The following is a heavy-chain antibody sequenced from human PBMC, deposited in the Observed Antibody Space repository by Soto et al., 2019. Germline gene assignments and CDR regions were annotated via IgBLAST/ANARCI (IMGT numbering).Heavy chain of an antibody. D-gene: IGHD3-3*01. CDR1: GASVRDYN. CDR3: ARDFAYFDS. CDR2: IHHTGSN. V-gene: IGHV4-59*02. Sequence: SETLSLTCTVSGASVRDYNWNWIRQPPGRGLEWIGFIHHTGSNTYTPSLRSRVTMSVDTSRNQFSLNLDSVTAADTAVYFCARDFAYFDSWGQGTLVTVSS. J-gene: IGHJ4*02.